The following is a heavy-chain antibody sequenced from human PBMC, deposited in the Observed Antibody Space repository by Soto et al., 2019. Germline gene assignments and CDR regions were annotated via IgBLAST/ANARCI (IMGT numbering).Heavy chain of an antibody. CDR1: GYSFTSYW. J-gene: IGHJ6*04. CDR2: IYPGDSDT. V-gene: IGHV5-51*01. D-gene: IGHD6-19*01. CDR3: ARRIGVDYGMDV. Sequence: GESLKISCKTSGYSFTSYWIGWVRQMPGKGLVWMGIIYPGDSDTRYSPSFQGQVTISADKSIRTAYLQWSSMQASDTAMYFCARRIGVDYGMDVWGEGIGVTVSS.